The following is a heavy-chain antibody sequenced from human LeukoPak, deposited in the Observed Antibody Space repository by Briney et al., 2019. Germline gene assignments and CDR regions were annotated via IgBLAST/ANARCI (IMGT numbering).Heavy chain of an antibody. CDR1: GYSFTSSW. J-gene: IGHJ5*02. Sequence: GEPLKISCQASGYSFTSSWIGWAHQLPGKGLEWMAIINPGDSDTRYSPSFQGQVTISADKSISTVYLQWGSLKASDTAMYYCARQPGAGWFDPWGQGTLVTVSS. CDR3: ARQPGAGWFDP. D-gene: IGHD3-10*01. V-gene: IGHV5-51*07. CDR2: INPGDSDT.